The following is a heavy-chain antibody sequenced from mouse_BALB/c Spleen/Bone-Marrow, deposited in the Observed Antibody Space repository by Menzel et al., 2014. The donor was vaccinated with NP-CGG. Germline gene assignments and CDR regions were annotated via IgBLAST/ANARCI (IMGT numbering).Heavy chain of an antibody. CDR1: GYTFTDYA. V-gene: IGHV1-67*01. CDR3: ARPRQLGLAFYAMDY. CDR2: ISTYSGNT. D-gene: IGHD3-2*01. Sequence: QVQLKESGPELVRPGVSVKISCKGSGYTFTDYAMHWVKQSHAKSLEWIGVISTYSGNTNYNQKFKGKATRTVDKSSSTAYMELARLTSEDSAIYYCARPRQLGLAFYAMDYWGQGTSVTVSS. J-gene: IGHJ4*01.